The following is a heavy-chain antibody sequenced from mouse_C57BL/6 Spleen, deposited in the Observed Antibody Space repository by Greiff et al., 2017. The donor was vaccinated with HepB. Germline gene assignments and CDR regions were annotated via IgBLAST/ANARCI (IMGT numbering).Heavy chain of an antibody. CDR3: ASDPSMDY. J-gene: IGHJ4*01. Sequence: QVQLQQSGAELARPGASVKMSCKASGYTFPSYTMHWVKQRPGQGLEWIGYINPSSGYTKYNQKFKDKATLAADKSSSTAYMQLSSLTSEDSAVYYCASDPSMDYWGQGTSVTVSS. V-gene: IGHV1-4*01. CDR1: GYTFPSYT. CDR2: INPSSGYT.